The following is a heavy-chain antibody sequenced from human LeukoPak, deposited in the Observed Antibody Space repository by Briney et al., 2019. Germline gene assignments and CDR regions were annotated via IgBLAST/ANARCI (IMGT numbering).Heavy chain of an antibody. CDR3: ARDQGYCSSTSCYYYYYYGMDV. CDR2: ISAYNGNT. Sequence: ASVKVSCKASGYTFTSYGISWVRQAPGQGLEWMGWISAYNGNTNYAQKLQGRVTMTKDTSTSTAYMELRSLRSDDTAVYYCARDQGYCSSTSCYYYYYYGMDVWGQGATVTVSS. V-gene: IGHV1-18*01. J-gene: IGHJ6*02. CDR1: GYTFTSYG. D-gene: IGHD2-2*01.